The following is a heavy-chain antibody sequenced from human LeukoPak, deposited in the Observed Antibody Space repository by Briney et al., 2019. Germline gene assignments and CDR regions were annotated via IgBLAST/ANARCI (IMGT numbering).Heavy chain of an antibody. V-gene: IGHV3-53*04. CDR3: ARSYYDSSGYYPPVGSNPTYFDY. Sequence: GGSLRLSCAASGFTLSSNYMSWVRQAPGKGLEGVSVIYSGGSTYDADSVKGRFAISRHKSKNTLYLQMNSLRAEATAVYYCARSYYDSSGYYPPVGSNPTYFDYWGQGTLVTVSS. CDR1: GFTLSSNY. CDR2: IYSGGST. D-gene: IGHD3-22*01. J-gene: IGHJ4*02.